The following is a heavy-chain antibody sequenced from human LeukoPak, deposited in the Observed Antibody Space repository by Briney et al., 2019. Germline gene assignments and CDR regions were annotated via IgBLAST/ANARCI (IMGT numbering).Heavy chain of an antibody. CDR3: ARGVGRLLDY. Sequence: GGSLRLSCTASGFAFSSHWMSWVRQAPGKGLEWVANIKEDGSEKGYVDSLKGRFTISRDNAKNSLYLQMNSLRADDTAVYYCARGVGRLLDYWGQGTLVTVSS. D-gene: IGHD3-3*01. J-gene: IGHJ4*02. V-gene: IGHV3-7*01. CDR1: GFAFSSHW. CDR2: IKEDGSEK.